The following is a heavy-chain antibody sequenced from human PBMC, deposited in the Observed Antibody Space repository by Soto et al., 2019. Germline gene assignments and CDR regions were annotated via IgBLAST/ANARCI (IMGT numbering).Heavy chain of an antibody. CDR2: IYPGDSDT. D-gene: IGHD2-21*02. J-gene: IGHJ4*02. V-gene: IGHV5-51*01. Sequence: GESMKISCMGAGYKISTWHNFTSYWIAWVRQMPGEGLEWMGIIYPGDSDTRYSPSFQGQVTISADKSISTAYLQWSSLKASDTAMYYCARRPVTGQIGIDYWGQGTLVTVSS. CDR1: GYKISTWHNFTSYW. CDR3: ARRPVTGQIGIDY.